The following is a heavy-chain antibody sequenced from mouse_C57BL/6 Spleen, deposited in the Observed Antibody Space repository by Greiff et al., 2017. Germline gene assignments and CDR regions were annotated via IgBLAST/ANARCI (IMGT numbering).Heavy chain of an antibody. CDR2: IDPYDSYT. D-gene: IGHD2-1*01. V-gene: IGHV1-50*01. J-gene: IGHJ3*01. CDR1: GYTFTSYW. Sequence: QVQLQQPGAELVKPGASVKLSCKASGYTFTSYWMQWVNQRPGTGLEWIGVIDPYDSYTNYNQKFKGKVTLTVDTSTSTAYMQLSSLTSEDTAVYYCARSCNYPPWYAYWGQVTLVTVSA. CDR3: ARSCNYPPWYAY.